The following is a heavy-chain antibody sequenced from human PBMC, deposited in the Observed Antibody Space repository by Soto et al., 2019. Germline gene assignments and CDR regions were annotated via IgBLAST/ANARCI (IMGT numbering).Heavy chain of an antibody. CDR2: ISGSGGST. D-gene: IGHD3-22*01. V-gene: IGHV3-23*01. J-gene: IGHJ3*02. CDR1: GFTFSSYA. Sequence: SLRLSCAASGFTFSSYAMSWVRQAPGKGLECVSAISGSGGSTYYADSVKGRFTISRDNSKNTLYLQMNSLRAEDTAVYYCACSYYYDSSGYSDAFDIWGQGTMVTVSS. CDR3: ACSYYYDSSGYSDAFDI.